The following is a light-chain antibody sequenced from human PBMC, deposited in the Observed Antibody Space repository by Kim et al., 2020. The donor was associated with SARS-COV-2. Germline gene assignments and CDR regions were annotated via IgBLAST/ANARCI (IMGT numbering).Light chain of an antibody. CDR2: GKN. CDR3: NPRGSSGNHLV. CDR1: SLRNYY. J-gene: IGLJ3*02. V-gene: IGLV3-19*01. Sequence: SSELTQDPAVSVALGQTVRITCQGDSLRNYYASWYQQQPGQAPVLVLFGKNNRPSGIPDRFFGSQSGNTDFLTITGSQAEDEADYYCNPRGSSGNHLVFG.